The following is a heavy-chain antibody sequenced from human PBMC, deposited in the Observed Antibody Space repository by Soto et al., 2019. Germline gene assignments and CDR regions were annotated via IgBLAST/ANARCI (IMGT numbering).Heavy chain of an antibody. V-gene: IGHV3-21*06. CDR1: GFTFTRYS. J-gene: IGHJ4*02. Sequence: GGSLRLSSAASGFTFTRYSMNWVRQAPGKGLEWVSSISSTTNYIYYGDSMKGRFTISRDNAKNSLYLEMNSLRAEDTAVYYCARESEDLTSNFDYWGQGTLVTVSS. CDR2: ISSTTNYI. CDR3: ARESEDLTSNFDY.